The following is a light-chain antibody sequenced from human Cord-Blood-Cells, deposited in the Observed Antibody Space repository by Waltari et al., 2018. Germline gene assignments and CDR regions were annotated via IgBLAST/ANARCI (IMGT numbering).Light chain of an antibody. CDR1: QSVRSN. V-gene: IGKV3-15*01. CDR2: GAS. J-gene: IGKJ1*01. Sequence: EIVMTQSPATLSVSPGERATLSCRASQSVRSNLAWYQQHPGQAPRRLIYGASTRATGIPARFSGSGSGTEFTLTISSLQSEDFAVYYCQQYNNWPPWTFGQGTKVEIK. CDR3: QQYNNWPPWT.